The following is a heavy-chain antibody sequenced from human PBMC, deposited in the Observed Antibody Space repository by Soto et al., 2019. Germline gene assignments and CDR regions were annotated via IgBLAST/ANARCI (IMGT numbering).Heavy chain of an antibody. J-gene: IGHJ4*02. CDR1: GGSISSGGYY. V-gene: IGHV4-61*08. Sequence: SETLSLTCAFSGGSISSGGYYWSWIRQPPGKGLEWIGYIYYSGSTNYNPSLKSRVTISVDASKNQLSLKLSSVTAADTAVYYCARRYGYYFDYWGQGTLVTSPQ. D-gene: IGHD3-9*01. CDR2: IYYSGST. CDR3: ARRYGYYFDY.